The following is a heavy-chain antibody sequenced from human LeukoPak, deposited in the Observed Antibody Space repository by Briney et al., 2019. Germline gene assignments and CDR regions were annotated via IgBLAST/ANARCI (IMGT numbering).Heavy chain of an antibody. CDR2: IKSKTDGGTT. D-gene: IGHD1-1*01. CDR3: TTAPPKVGIVYPFDY. V-gene: IGHV3-15*01. CDR1: GFTFSNAW. Sequence: GGSLRLSCAASGFTFSNAWMSWVRQAPGKGLEWVGRIKSKTDGGTTDYAAPVKGRFTISRDDSKNTLYLQMNSLKTEDKAVYYVTTAPPKVGIVYPFDYGGQGTLVTVS. J-gene: IGHJ4*02.